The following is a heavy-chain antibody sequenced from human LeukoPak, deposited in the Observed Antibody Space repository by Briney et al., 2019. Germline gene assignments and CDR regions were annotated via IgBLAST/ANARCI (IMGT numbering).Heavy chain of an antibody. CDR3: AVYCGGDCYSGVNNWVDP. Sequence: PSGTLSLTCAVSGGSISSSNWWSWVRQPPGKGLEWIGEIYHSGGTNYNPSLKSRVTISVDKSKNQFSLKLSSVTAAETAVYYCAVYCGGDCYSGVNNWVDPWGEGTLVTVSS. CDR2: IYHSGGT. CDR1: GGSISSSNW. V-gene: IGHV4-4*02. J-gene: IGHJ5*02. D-gene: IGHD2-21*02.